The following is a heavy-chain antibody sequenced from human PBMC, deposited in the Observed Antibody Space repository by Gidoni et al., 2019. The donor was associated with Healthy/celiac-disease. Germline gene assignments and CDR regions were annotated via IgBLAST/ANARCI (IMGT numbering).Heavy chain of an antibody. D-gene: IGHD3-10*01. CDR1: GGTFSSYA. CDR2: ILPILGIA. V-gene: IGHV1-69*10. J-gene: IGHJ4*02. Sequence: QVQLVQSGAEVKKPGSSVKVSCKASGGTFSSYAISWVRQAPGQGLEWMGGILPILGIANYAQKFQGRVTITADKSTSTAYMELSSLRSEDTAVYYCARTEGGFREPALDYWGQGTLVTVSS. CDR3: ARTEGGFREPALDY.